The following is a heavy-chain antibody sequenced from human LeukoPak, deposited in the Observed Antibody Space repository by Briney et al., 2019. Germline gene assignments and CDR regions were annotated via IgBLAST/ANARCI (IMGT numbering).Heavy chain of an antibody. Sequence: GGSLRLSCAASGFTFSDYYMSWIRQAPGKGLEWVSYISSSGSTIYYADSVKGRFTISRDNAKNSLYLQMNSLRAEDTAVYYCAKGYGSGSYYNGGTWDYFDYWGQGTLVTVSS. CDR2: ISSSGSTI. V-gene: IGHV3-11*01. J-gene: IGHJ4*02. CDR3: AKGYGSGSYYNGGTWDYFDY. D-gene: IGHD3-10*01. CDR1: GFTFSDYY.